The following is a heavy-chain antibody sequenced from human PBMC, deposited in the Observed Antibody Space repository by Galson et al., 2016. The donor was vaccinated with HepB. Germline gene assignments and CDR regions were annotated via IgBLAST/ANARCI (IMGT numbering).Heavy chain of an antibody. CDR3: ARGRAANGNFDY. CDR2: ISSSGSNK. D-gene: IGHD2-15*01. Sequence: SLRLSCAASGFTFSSYSMNWVRQAPGKGPEWVSSISSSGSNKSYADSVKGRFTISRDNAKHSLYLQMNNLRAEDTAMYYCARGRAANGNFDYWGQGTLVTASS. J-gene: IGHJ4*02. V-gene: IGHV3-21*01. CDR1: GFTFSSYS.